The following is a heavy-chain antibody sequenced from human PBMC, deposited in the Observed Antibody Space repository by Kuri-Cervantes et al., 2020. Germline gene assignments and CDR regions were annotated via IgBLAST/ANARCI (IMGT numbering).Heavy chain of an antibody. CDR2: ISSGGGTV. D-gene: IGHD3-22*01. J-gene: IGHJ4*02. Sequence: GESLKISCAASGFTFDDYDMTWIRQAPGKGLEWVSYISSGGGTVYYADSVKGRITISRDNAKNSVYLQVNSLRAEDTAVYYCASGGGHSSDHYYLAYWGQGTLVTVSS. CDR3: ASGGGHSSDHYYLAY. CDR1: GFTFDDYD. V-gene: IGHV3-11*01.